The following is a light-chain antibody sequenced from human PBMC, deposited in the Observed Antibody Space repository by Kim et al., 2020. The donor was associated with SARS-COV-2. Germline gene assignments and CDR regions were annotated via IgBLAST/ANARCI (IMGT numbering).Light chain of an antibody. J-gene: IGLJ3*02. V-gene: IGLV3-1*01. CDR3: QAWDSSTGV. CDR2: QDS. CDR1: KLGDRY. Sequence: SVSPDQTPSITGSGNKLGDRYACWYQQKPGQSPVLVIYQDSKRPSGIPERFSGSNSGNTATLSISGTQTMDEADYFCQAWDSSTGVFGGGTQLTVL.